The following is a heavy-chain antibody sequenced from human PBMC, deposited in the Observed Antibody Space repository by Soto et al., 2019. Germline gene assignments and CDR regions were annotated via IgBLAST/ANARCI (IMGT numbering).Heavy chain of an antibody. CDR3: ARDEDSSGHAGPFQH. Sequence: QVQLVESGGDLVQPGRSLRLSCAASGLSFSTSIMHWVRQTPGKGLEWIAVISGDPTSKIHRDSLKGRVTISRDNSKNPLYLEMNSLTAEDTAVYYCARDEDSSGHAGPFQHWGQGTLVTVSA. CDR2: ISGDPTSK. D-gene: IGHD3-22*01. J-gene: IGHJ1*01. CDR1: GLSFSTSI. V-gene: IGHV3-30-3*01.